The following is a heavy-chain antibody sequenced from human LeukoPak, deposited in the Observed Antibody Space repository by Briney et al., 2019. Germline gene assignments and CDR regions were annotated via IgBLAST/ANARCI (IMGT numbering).Heavy chain of an antibody. CDR2: FDPEDGET. V-gene: IGHV1-24*01. Sequence: ASVKVSCKVSGYTLTELSMHWVRQAPGKGLEWMGGFDPEDGETIYAQKFQGRVTMTEDTSTDTAYMELSSLRSEDTAVYYCATAAVAGPPLNYYCGMDVWGQGTTVTVSS. CDR3: ATAAVAGPPLNYYCGMDV. J-gene: IGHJ6*02. CDR1: GYTLTELS. D-gene: IGHD6-19*01.